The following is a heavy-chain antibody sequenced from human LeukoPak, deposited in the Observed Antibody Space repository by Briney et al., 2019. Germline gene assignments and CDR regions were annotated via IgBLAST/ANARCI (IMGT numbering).Heavy chain of an antibody. CDR1: GFAFSAYE. CDR3: TTLGYHLDS. J-gene: IGHJ4*02. CDR2: SSGSDTTI. V-gene: IGHV3-48*03. D-gene: IGHD3-22*01. Sequence: GGSLSPSCAATGFAFSAYEMNWVRQAPGKGLEWVAYSSGSDTTIYYADSVKGRFVISRDNARSSLYLQMNSLRAEDTALYYCTTLGYHLDSWGQGTLVTVSS.